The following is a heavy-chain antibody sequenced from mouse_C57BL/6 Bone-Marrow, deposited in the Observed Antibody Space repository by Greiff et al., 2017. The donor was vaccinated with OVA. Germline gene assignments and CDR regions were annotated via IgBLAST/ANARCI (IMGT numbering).Heavy chain of an antibody. D-gene: IGHD1-1*01. J-gene: IGHJ3*01. CDR2: ISSGGSYT. V-gene: IGHV5-6*01. CDR3: ARHGNYSSSPFAY. CDR1: GFTFSSYG. Sequence: DVQLVESGGDLVKPGGSLKLSCAASGFTFSSYGMSWVRQTPDKRLEWVATISSGGSYTYYTDSVKGRFTLSRDKAKTTLYLQMSSLTSEDTAMYYCARHGNYSSSPFAYWGQGTLVTVSA.